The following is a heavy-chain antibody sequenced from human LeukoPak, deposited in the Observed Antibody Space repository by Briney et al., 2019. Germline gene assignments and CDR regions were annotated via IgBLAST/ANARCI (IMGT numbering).Heavy chain of an antibody. J-gene: IGHJ4*02. Sequence: ASVKVSCKASGYTFSSYAVSWVRQAPAQGLEWLGWISANNGDTKYAQTVQGRITMTTDTSTSTAYMELRSLRSDDTAVYYCARDHNAERRARRLFDYWGQGTLVTVSS. V-gene: IGHV1-18*01. D-gene: IGHD6-25*01. CDR2: ISANNGDT. CDR3: ARDHNAERRARRLFDY. CDR1: GYTFSSYA.